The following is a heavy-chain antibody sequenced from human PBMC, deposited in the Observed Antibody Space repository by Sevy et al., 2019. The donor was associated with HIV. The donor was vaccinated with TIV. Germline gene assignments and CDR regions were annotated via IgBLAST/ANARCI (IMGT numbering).Heavy chain of an antibody. D-gene: IGHD1-20*01. V-gene: IGHV3-9*01. CDR1: GFTFDGYA. CDR2: ISWNRGRI. CDR3: ASIRGMHEAFDI. J-gene: IGHJ3*02. Sequence: GGSPRLSCAASGFTFDGYAMHWVRQAPGKGLEWVSGISWNRGRIGYADFVKGRFTISRDNANNSLYMQMNSLRAEDTALYYCASIRGMHEAFDIWGQGTLVTVSS.